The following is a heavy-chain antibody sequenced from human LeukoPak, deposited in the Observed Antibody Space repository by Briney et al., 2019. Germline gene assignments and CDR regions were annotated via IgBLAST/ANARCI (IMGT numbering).Heavy chain of an antibody. CDR3: ARDGYNLFDY. CDR1: GFTFNTYA. D-gene: IGHD5-24*01. CDR2: ISSSGSTI. J-gene: IGHJ4*02. V-gene: IGHV3-48*04. Sequence: GSLRLSCAASGFTFNTYAMSWVRQAPGKGLEWVSYISSSGSTIYYADSVKGRFTISRDNAKNSLYLQMNSLRAEDTAVYYCARDGYNLFDYWGQGTLVTVSS.